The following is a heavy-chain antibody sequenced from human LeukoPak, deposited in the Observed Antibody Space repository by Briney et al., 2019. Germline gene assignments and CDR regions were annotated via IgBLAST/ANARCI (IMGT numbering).Heavy chain of an antibody. CDR2: ISSSSSI. V-gene: IGHV3-23*01. Sequence: GGSLRLSCAASGLTFSSYAMNWVRQAPGKGLECISYISSSSSIYCADSVKGRFTISRDNSKDTPYLQMNSLRAEDTAVYYCAKGSSWYPYFDNWGQGTLVTVSS. J-gene: IGHJ4*02. D-gene: IGHD6-13*01. CDR3: AKGSSWYPYFDN. CDR1: GLTFSSYA.